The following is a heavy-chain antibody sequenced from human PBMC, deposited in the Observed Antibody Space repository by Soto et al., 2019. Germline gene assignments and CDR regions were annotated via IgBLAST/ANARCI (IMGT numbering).Heavy chain of an antibody. Sequence: QVPLVQSGAEVKKPGASVKVSCKASGYTFTSYGITWVRQAPGQGLERMGWISAYNGNTNYAQKLPGRVTMTTDTSTSTAYMELTSLRSDDTAVYYCARVRRVWGIVVSNGMDVWGQGTTVTVSS. D-gene: IGHD2-15*01. CDR1: GYTFTSYG. J-gene: IGHJ6*02. CDR3: ARVRRVWGIVVSNGMDV. CDR2: ISAYNGNT. V-gene: IGHV1-18*01.